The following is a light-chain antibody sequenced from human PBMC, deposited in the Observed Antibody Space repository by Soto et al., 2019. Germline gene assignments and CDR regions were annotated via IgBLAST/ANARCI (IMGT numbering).Light chain of an antibody. Sequence: QAVVTQPASVSGSPGQSITISCNGTSSDVGGYNYVSWYQQHPGKAPKLMIYEVSNRPSGVSNRFSGSKSGNTASLTISGLQAEDEADYYCSSYTSSSTVVFGGGTKVTVL. CDR2: EVS. J-gene: IGLJ2*01. CDR3: SSYTSSSTVV. CDR1: SSDVGGYNY. V-gene: IGLV2-14*01.